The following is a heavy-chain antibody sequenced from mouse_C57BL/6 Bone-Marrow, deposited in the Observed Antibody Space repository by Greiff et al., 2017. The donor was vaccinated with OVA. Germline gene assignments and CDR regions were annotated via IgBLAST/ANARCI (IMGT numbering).Heavy chain of an antibody. D-gene: IGHD2-3*01. V-gene: IGHV14-3*01. Sequence: EVKLQESVAELVRPGASVKLSCTASGFNIKNSYMHWVKQRPEQGLEWIGRIDPANGNTKYAPKFQGKATITADTSSNTAYLQFSSLTSEDTASYYCGDSYYGDYWGQGTTLTVSS. CDR2: IDPANGNT. J-gene: IGHJ2*01. CDR1: GFNIKNSY. CDR3: GDSYYGDY.